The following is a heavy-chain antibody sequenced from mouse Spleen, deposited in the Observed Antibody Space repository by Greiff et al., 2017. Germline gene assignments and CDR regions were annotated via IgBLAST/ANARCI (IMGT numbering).Heavy chain of an antibody. CDR1: GFTFSDYY. V-gene: IGHV5-12*02. D-gene: IGHD2-3*01. J-gene: IGHJ3*01. CDR2: ISNGGGST. Sequence: EVKLVESGGGLVQPGGSLKLSCATSGFTFSDYYMYWVRQTPEKRLEWVAYISNGGGSTYYPDTVKGRFTISRDNAKNTLYLQMSRLKSEDTAMYYCARQDGYYWFAYWGQGTLVTVSA. CDR3: ARQDGYYWFAY.